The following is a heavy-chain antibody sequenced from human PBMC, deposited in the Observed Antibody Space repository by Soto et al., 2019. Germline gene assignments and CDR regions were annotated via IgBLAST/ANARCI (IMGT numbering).Heavy chain of an antibody. CDR1: GFSLSTSGLC. CDR2: VDWDDDK. D-gene: IGHD1-26*01. J-gene: IGHJ4*02. CDR3: ARIRATGGSYLTYFDY. V-gene: IGHV2-70*01. Sequence: SGPTLVNPTQTLTLTCTFSGFSLSTSGLCVSWIRQPPGKALEWLALVDWDDDKSYSASLKTRLTISKDPSKNQVVLTMTSMDPVDTATYFCARIRATGGSYLTYFDYWGQGTLVTVSS.